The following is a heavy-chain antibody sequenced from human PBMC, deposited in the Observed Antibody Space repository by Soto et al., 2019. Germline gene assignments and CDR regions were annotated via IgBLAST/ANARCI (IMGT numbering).Heavy chain of an antibody. D-gene: IGHD1-1*01. Sequence: PGGSLRLSCAVSGFICSSYDMSWVRQAPGKGLEWVSTILVGGSTHYEDSVKGRFTISRDTSKNTVYLQMNSLTAGGTAFYYCAKATATSGGAFEIYGQGTMVTVS. CDR2: ILVGGST. J-gene: IGHJ3*02. CDR1: GFICSSYD. CDR3: AKATATSGGAFEI. V-gene: IGHV3-23*01.